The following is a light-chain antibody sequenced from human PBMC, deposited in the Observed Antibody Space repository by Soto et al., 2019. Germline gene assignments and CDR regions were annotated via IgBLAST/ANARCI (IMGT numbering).Light chain of an antibody. Sequence: EIVLTQSPGTLSLSPGERATLSCRASQSVSSSYLAWYQQKPGLAPRLLIYGASSRGTGIPDRFRGSVSGTDFTLTISRREPEDCSVYYCQQYGSSLPFTFGPGTKVEMK. V-gene: IGKV3-20*01. CDR3: QQYGSSLPFT. CDR1: QSVSSSY. J-gene: IGKJ3*01. CDR2: GAS.